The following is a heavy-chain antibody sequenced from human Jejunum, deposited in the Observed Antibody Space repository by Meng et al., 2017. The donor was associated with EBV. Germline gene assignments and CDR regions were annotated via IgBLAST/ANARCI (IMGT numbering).Heavy chain of an antibody. CDR1: GYTFSRYA. D-gene: IGHD2-21*02. Sequence: QVQLVQSGSELKKPGASVKVSFKASGYTFSRYAMNWVRQAPGQGLEWMGWINTRTGNPAYAQGFTGRFVFSLDTSVSTAYLQISSLKAEDTAVYYCASDISTATIGYWGQGTLVTVSS. CDR2: INTRTGNP. J-gene: IGHJ4*02. CDR3: ASDISTATIGY. V-gene: IGHV7-4-1*02.